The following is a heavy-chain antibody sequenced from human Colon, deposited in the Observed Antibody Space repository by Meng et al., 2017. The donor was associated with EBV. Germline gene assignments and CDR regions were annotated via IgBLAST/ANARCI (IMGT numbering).Heavy chain of an antibody. J-gene: IGHJ4*02. Sequence: QVRLQVSSPGLVKPSXXXSLTCTVSGGSINSGDYYWSWIRQPPGKGLEWIGYIYYTGSTYYNPSLKSRVTISMDTSKNQFSLRLSSVTAADTAVYYCARNSYFDYWGQGTLVTVSS. V-gene: IGHV4-30-4*01. CDR1: GGSINSGDYY. CDR3: ARNSYFDY. CDR2: IYYTGST.